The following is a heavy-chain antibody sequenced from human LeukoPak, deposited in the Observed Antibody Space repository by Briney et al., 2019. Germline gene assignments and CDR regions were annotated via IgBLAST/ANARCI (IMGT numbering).Heavy chain of an antibody. CDR1: GYTFTIYG. Sequence: ASVKVSCKASGYTFTIYGISWVRQAPGQGLEWMGWISGYNGNTNYAQKFQGRVTMTTDTSTSTAYMELRSLKSDDTAVYYCASSYYYDSSGMGAFDIWGQGTMVTVSS. CDR3: ASSYYYDSSGMGAFDI. D-gene: IGHD3-22*01. CDR2: ISGYNGNT. J-gene: IGHJ3*02. V-gene: IGHV1-18*01.